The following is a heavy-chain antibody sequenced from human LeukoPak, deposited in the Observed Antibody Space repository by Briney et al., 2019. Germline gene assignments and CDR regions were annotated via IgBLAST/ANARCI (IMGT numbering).Heavy chain of an antibody. CDR2: IYSGGST. V-gene: IGHV3-53*04. CDR1: GFTVSSNY. CDR3: ARTKYCSGTSCPGVDP. D-gene: IGHD2-15*01. J-gene: IGHJ5*02. Sequence: GGSLRLSCAASGFTVSSNYMSWVRQAPGKGLEWVSVIYSGGSTYYADSVKGRFTISRHNSKNTLYLQMNSLRVEDTAVYYCARTKYCSGTSCPGVDPWGQGTLVTVSS.